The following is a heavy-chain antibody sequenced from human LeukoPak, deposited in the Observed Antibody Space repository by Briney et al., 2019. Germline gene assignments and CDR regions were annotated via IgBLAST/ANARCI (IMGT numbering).Heavy chain of an antibody. CDR2: IYYSGST. CDR3: ARETSQKGDHYMDV. J-gene: IGHJ6*03. D-gene: IGHD3-16*01. V-gene: IGHV4-59*01. Sequence: SETLSLTCTVSGGSISSYYWSWIRQPPGKGLEWIGYIYYSGSTYYNPSLKSRVTISVDTSKNQFSLKLSSVTAADTAVYYCARETSQKGDHYMDVWGKGTTITISS. CDR1: GGSISSYY.